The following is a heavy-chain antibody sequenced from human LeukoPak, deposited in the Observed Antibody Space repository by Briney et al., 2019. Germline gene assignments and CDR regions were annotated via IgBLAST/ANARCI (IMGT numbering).Heavy chain of an antibody. V-gene: IGHV3-23*01. CDR3: AEIEGSATVY. D-gene: IGHD2-21*02. CDR2: ISGSGGST. CDR1: GFTFSSYA. J-gene: IGHJ4*02. Sequence: TGGSLRLSCAASGFTFSSYAMNWVRQAPGKGLEWVSVISGSGGSTYYAESVKGRFTISRDNSKSALFLQMNSLRAEDTAVYYCAEIEGSATVYWGQGTLVTVSS.